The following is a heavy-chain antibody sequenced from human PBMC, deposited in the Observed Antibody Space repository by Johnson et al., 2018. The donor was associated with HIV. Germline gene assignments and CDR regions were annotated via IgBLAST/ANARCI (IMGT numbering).Heavy chain of an antibody. J-gene: IGHJ3*02. Sequence: VQLVESGGGVVRPGGSLRLSCAASGFTFDDYGMTWVRQIPGKGLEWVSSIKSDGSDTSYADSVKGRFPISRDNAKHTLYLQMNSRRAEDTAVDYCARDSTPWGGDHVGYAFDIWGRGTMVTVSS. CDR3: ARDSTPWGGDHVGYAFDI. V-gene: IGHV3-20*04. CDR2: IKSDGSDT. D-gene: IGHD4-17*01. CDR1: GFTFDDYG.